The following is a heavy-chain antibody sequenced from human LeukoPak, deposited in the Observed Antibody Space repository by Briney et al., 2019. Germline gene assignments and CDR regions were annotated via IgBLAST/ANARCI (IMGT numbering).Heavy chain of an antibody. CDR3: ARDLDYYDSTWFDP. D-gene: IGHD3-22*01. Sequence: SETLSLTCTVSGGSISSSTYYWGWIRQPPGKGLEWIGSITYSGSTYYNPSLKSRATISVDTSKNQFSLKLISVTAADTAVYYCARDLDYYDSTWFDPWGQGTLVTVSS. V-gene: IGHV4-39*07. J-gene: IGHJ5*02. CDR2: ITYSGST. CDR1: GGSISSSTYY.